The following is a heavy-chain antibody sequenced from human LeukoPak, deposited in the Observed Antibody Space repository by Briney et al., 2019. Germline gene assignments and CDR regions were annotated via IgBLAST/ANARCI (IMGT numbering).Heavy chain of an antibody. D-gene: IGHD3-22*01. J-gene: IGHJ4*02. V-gene: IGHV3-49*04. Sequence: PGRSLRLSCTASGFTFGDYAMSWVRQAPGKGLEWVGFIRGKAYGGTTEYAASVKGRFTISRDDSKSIAYLQMNSLKTEDTAVYYCTRADYDSSGYYNYWGQGTLVTVSS. CDR2: IRGKAYGGTT. CDR3: TRADYDSSGYYNY. CDR1: GFTFGDYA.